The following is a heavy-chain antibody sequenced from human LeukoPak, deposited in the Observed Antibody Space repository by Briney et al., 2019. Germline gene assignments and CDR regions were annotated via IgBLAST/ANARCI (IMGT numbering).Heavy chain of an antibody. V-gene: IGHV4-61*02. J-gene: IGHJ4*02. D-gene: IGHD2-15*01. CDR2: FYTSGST. Sequence: SETLSLTCTVSGGSISSGSYYWSWIRQPAGKGLEWIGRFYTSGSTNYNPSLKSRVTISVDTSKNQFSLKLSSVTAADTAVYYCARATYSANRFDYWGQGTLVTVSS. CDR1: GGSISSGSYY. CDR3: ARATYSANRFDY.